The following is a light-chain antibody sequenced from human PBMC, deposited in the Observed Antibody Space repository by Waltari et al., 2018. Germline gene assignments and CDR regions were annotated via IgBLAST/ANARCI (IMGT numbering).Light chain of an antibody. CDR3: QHYGTSRT. CDR1: QSVGSNY. J-gene: IGKJ2*01. Sequence: EIVLTQSPGTLSLSPGERATLSCRASQSVGSNYVAWYQQKPGQDPRHLIYEASSRASGIPDRFSGDGSGTDFTLTISRLEPEDFAVYYCQHYGTSRTFGQGTKLEIK. V-gene: IGKV3-20*01. CDR2: EAS.